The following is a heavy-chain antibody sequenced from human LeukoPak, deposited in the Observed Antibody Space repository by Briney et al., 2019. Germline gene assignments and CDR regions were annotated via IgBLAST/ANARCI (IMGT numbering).Heavy chain of an antibody. Sequence: ASVKVSCKASGYTFTSYDINWVRQATGQGLEWMGWMNPNSGNTGYAQKFQGRVTMTRNTSISTAYMELSSLRSEDTAAYYCARALGPSWYWFDPWGQGTLVTVSS. D-gene: IGHD6-13*01. J-gene: IGHJ5*02. V-gene: IGHV1-8*01. CDR2: MNPNSGNT. CDR3: ARALGPSWYWFDP. CDR1: GYTFTSYD.